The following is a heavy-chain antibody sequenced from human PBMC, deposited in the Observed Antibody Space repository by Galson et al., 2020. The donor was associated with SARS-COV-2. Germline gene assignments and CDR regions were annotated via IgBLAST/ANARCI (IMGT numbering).Heavy chain of an antibody. CDR1: GFTFSSYS. CDR2: NSNSSRYI. J-gene: IGHJ4*02. V-gene: IGHV3-21*01. D-gene: IGHD3-22*01. CDR3: ARSFLPQYYYDSSGYFDY. Sequence: GESLKISCAASGFTFSSYSMNWLRQAPGKGLGWVSSNSNSSRYIYYADSAKGRFPISRDNAKNSLYLQMNSLRAEDTAVYYCARSFLPQYYYDSSGYFDYWGQGTLVTVSS.